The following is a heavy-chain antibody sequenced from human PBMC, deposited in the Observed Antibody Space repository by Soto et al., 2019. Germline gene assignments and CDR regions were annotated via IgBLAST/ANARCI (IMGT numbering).Heavy chain of an antibody. D-gene: IGHD2-2*01. Sequence: EVQLVESGGGLVQPGRSLRLSCAASGFRFDDYAMHWVRQAPGKGLEWVSGISYNSGSIGYADSVKGRFTISRDTAKNSLYLQMNSLRAEDMALYYCVKDIEENQLLYDAFDIWGQGTMVTVSS. CDR2: ISYNSGSI. V-gene: IGHV3-9*03. CDR3: VKDIEENQLLYDAFDI. J-gene: IGHJ3*02. CDR1: GFRFDDYA.